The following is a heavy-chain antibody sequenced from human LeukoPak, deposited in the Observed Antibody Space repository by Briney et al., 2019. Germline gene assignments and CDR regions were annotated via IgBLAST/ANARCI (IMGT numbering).Heavy chain of an antibody. J-gene: IGHJ4*02. Sequence: GGSLRLSCAASGFTVSSYYMSWVRQAPGKGLEWVSIIYSDGSTYYADSVKGRFTISRDSSKNTLYLQMNSLRAEDTAVYYCARDPVGDYDILSGYSYWGQGTLVTVSS. CDR3: ARDPVGDYDILSGYSY. V-gene: IGHV3-53*01. D-gene: IGHD3-9*01. CDR1: GFTVSSYY. CDR2: IYSDGST.